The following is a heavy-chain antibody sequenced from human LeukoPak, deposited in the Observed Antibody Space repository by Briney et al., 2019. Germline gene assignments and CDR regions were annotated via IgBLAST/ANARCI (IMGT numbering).Heavy chain of an antibody. D-gene: IGHD1-26*01. CDR1: GFTFSSYA. V-gene: IGHV3-23*01. J-gene: IGHJ4*02. Sequence: GGSLRLSCAASGFTFSSYAMTWVRQAPGKGLEWVSAISASGGSTYYADSVKGRFTISRDNSKNTLYLQMNSLRAEDTAVYYCAKDRRVGRSGSYPGFDYWGQGTLVTVSS. CDR2: ISASGGST. CDR3: AKDRRVGRSGSYPGFDY.